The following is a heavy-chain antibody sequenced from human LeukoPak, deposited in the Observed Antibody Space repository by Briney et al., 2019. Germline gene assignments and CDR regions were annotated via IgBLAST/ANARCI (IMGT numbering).Heavy chain of an antibody. CDR1: GGSFSGYY. J-gene: IGHJ5*02. CDR2: INHSGST. CDR3: ARGRRSSTGTLNWFDP. V-gene: IGHV4-34*01. D-gene: IGHD1-1*01. Sequence: SETLSLTCAVYGGSFSGYYWSWIRQPPGKGLEWIGEINHSGSTNYNPSLKSRVTISVDTSKNQFSLKLSSVTAADTAVYYCARGRRSSTGTLNWFDPCGQGTLVTVSS.